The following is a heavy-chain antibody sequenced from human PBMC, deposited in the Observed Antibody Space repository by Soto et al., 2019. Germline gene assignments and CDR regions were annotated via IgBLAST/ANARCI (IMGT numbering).Heavy chain of an antibody. CDR2: ISNSSSII. Sequence: LRLSCAASGFTFSSYSMNWVRQAPGKGLEWVSYISNSSSIIYYADSVKGRFTISRDNAKNSLYLQMNSLRAEDTAIYYCGRGVPAAMSYFQYWGQGTLVTVSS. J-gene: IGHJ1*01. V-gene: IGHV3-48*01. CDR1: GFTFSSYS. CDR3: GRGVPAAMSYFQY. D-gene: IGHD2-2*01.